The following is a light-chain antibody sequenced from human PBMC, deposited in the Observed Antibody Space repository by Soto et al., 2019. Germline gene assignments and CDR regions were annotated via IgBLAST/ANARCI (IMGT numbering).Light chain of an antibody. J-gene: IGKJ1*01. CDR1: QSISSY. Sequence: DIQMTQSPSSLSVSVGDRVTITCRAGQSISSYLNCYQQKPGKAPKLLIYAASSLQSGVPSRFSGSGSGTEFALTIRSLQPEDFAPYCCQQSYSTPRTFGQATQLEIK. V-gene: IGKV1-39*01. CDR3: QQSYSTPRT. CDR2: AAS.